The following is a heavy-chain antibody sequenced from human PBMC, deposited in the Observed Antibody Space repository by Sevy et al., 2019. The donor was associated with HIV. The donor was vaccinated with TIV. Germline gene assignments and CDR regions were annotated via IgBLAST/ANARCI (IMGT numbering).Heavy chain of an antibody. CDR1: GFTFNGYT. V-gene: IGHV3-21*06. Sequence: GGSLRLSCEASGFTFNGYTMDWVRQAPGKGLEWVASISRDSTKVYYGDSMRGRFTISRDNAKNSVYLHLSSLRVDDTGVYHCARDRGACYPADHYFDHWGLVVLVTVSS. D-gene: IGHD2-15*01. CDR2: ISRDSTKV. CDR3: ARDRGACYPADHYFDH. J-gene: IGHJ4*02.